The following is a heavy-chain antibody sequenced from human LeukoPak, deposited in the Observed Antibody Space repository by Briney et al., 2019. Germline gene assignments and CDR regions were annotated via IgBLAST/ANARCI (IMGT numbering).Heavy chain of an antibody. J-gene: IGHJ6*03. V-gene: IGHV1-46*01. CDR2: INPSGGST. CDR3: ARDIGFYYYYYYMDV. D-gene: IGHD2-15*01. Sequence: ASVKVFCKTSRHLYTRQYMHWATQAPAKGREWMKIINPSGGSTSYAQKFQGRVTMTRDMSTSTVYMGLSSLRSEDTAVYYCARDIGFYYYYYYMDVWGKGTTVTVSS. CDR1: RHLYTRQY.